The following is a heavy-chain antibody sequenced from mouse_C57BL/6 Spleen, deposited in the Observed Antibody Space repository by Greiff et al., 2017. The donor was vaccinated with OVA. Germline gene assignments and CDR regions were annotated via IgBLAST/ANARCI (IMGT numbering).Heavy chain of an antibody. J-gene: IGHJ2*01. CDR2: INPNNGGT. D-gene: IGHD2-4*01. Sequence: VQLQQSGPELVKPGASVKMSCKASGYTFTDYNMHWVKQSHGKSLEWIGYINPNNGGTSYNQKFKGKATLTVNKSSSTAYMELRSLTSEDSAVYDCARWDDYDADYFDYWGQGTTLTVSS. V-gene: IGHV1-22*01. CDR1: GYTFTDYN. CDR3: ARWDDYDADYFDY.